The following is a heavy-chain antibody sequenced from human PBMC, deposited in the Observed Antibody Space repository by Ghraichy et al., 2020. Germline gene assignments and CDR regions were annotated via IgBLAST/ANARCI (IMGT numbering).Heavy chain of an antibody. CDR3: ASYGRYSRISDY. J-gene: IGHJ4*02. Sequence: SETLSLTCAVYGGSFSGYYWSWIRQPPGKGLEWIGEINHSGSTNYNPSLKSRVTISVDTSKNQFSLKLSSVTAADTAVYYCASYGRYSRISDYWGQGTLVTVSS. CDR2: INHSGST. V-gene: IGHV4-34*01. CDR1: GGSFSGYY. D-gene: IGHD5-18*01.